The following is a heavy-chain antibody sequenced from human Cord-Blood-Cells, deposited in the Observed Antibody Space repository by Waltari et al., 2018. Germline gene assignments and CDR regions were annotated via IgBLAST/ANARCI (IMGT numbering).Heavy chain of an antibody. V-gene: IGHV4-39*07. J-gene: IGHJ4*02. Sequence: QLQLQESGPGLVKPSETLSLTCTVSGGSITSSSYYWGLIRQPPGKGLEWIGSIYYSGSTYYNPSLKSRVTISVDTSKNQFSLKLSSVTAADTAVYYCAGIAAAGVRLDYWGQGTLVTVSS. D-gene: IGHD6-13*01. CDR1: GGSITSSSYY. CDR3: AGIAAAGVRLDY. CDR2: IYYSGST.